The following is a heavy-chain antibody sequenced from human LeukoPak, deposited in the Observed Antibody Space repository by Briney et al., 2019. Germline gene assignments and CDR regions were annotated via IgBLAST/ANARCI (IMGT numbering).Heavy chain of an antibody. D-gene: IGHD2-15*01. Sequence: ASVKVSCKASGYTFTSYDINWVRQATGQGLEWMGWMNPNSGNTGYAQKFQGRVTITRDTSASTAYMELSSLRSEDTAVYYCASESQFCSGGSCSPFDYWGQGTLVTVSS. CDR3: ASESQFCSGGSCSPFDY. CDR1: GYTFTSYD. CDR2: MNPNSGNT. V-gene: IGHV1-8*01. J-gene: IGHJ4*02.